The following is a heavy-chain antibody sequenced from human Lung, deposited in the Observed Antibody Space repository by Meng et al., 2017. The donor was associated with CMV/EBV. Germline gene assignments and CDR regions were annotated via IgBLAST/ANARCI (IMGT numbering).Heavy chain of an antibody. CDR1: GFTFSTYS. J-gene: IGHJ4*02. Sequence: GESLKISCAASGFTFSTYSMNWVRQAPGKGLEWVSSISSSSSYIYYVDSVKGRFTISRDNAKNSLYLQMNSLRAEDTAVYYCARSDAYRSSWYGDCWGKGRXVTVSS. V-gene: IGHV3-21*01. D-gene: IGHD6-13*01. CDR2: ISSSSSYI. CDR3: ARSDAYRSSWYGDC.